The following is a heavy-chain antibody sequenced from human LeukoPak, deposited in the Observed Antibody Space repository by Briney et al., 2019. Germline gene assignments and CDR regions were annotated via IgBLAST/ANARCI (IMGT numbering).Heavy chain of an antibody. J-gene: IGHJ6*03. D-gene: IGHD4-11*01. CDR3: ARQYSNSYYYYYYYMDV. Sequence: PSETLSHTCTVSGGSISSSSYYWGWIRQPPGKGLEWIGSIYYSGSTYYNPSLKSRVTISVDTSKNQFSLKLSSVTAADTAVYYCARQYSNSYYYYYYYMDVWGKGTTVTVSS. CDR2: IYYSGST. V-gene: IGHV4-39*01. CDR1: GGSISSSSYY.